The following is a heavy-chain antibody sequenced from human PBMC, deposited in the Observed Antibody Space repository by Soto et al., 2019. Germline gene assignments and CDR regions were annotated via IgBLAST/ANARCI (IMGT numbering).Heavy chain of an antibody. CDR2: ISAYTDTP. D-gene: IGHD2-2*01. CDR1: GYTFTNFG. J-gene: IGHJ5*02. Sequence: QVQLVQSGAEVKKPGASVKVSCRASGYTFTNFGVTWVRRAPGQGLAWVGWISAYTDTPNYAQKFQGRGTMTIATSTTTDYIDLKSLTSDDTAVYYWARVIPGGEAWFDPWGQGTLVTVSS. V-gene: IGHV1-18*01. CDR3: ARVIPGGEAWFDP.